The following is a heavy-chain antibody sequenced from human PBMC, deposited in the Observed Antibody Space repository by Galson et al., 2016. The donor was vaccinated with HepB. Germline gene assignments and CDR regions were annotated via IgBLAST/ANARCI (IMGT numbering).Heavy chain of an antibody. CDR3: ARDADGYKSDYFDY. CDR1: GFSFDDYA. Sequence: SLRLSCAASGFSFDDYAMHWVRQAPGKGLEWVSLIYTGGSTYYADSVKGRFTISRDNSKNTLYLQMKSMRADDTAVYYCARDADGYKSDYFDYWGQGTLVTVSS. J-gene: IGHJ4*02. CDR2: IYTGGST. D-gene: IGHD5-24*01. V-gene: IGHV3-53*01.